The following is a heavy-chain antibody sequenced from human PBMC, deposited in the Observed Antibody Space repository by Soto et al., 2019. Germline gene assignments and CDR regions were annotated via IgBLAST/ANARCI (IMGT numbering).Heavy chain of an antibody. CDR3: ARDSGLEWSTPFEH. CDR2: ISSPGSTI. V-gene: IGHV3-48*02. D-gene: IGHD3-3*01. Sequence: GGSLRLSCAASGFTFSEYNMNWVRQAPGKGLEWVSYISSPGSTIYYADSVKGRFTISRDNAKNSLYLQMNSLRDEDTAVYYCARDSGLEWSTPFEHWGLGTLVTVSS. CDR1: GFTFSEYN. J-gene: IGHJ4*02.